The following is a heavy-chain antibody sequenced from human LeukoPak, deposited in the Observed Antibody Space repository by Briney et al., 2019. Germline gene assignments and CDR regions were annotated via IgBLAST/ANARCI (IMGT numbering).Heavy chain of an antibody. V-gene: IGHV3-7*01. CDR1: GFTFSSYA. J-gene: IGHJ4*02. CDR3: ARHWAHLDY. CDR2: IREDGSEI. D-gene: IGHD7-27*01. Sequence: GGSLRLSCAASGFTFSSYAMSWVRQAPGKGLEWVANIREDGSEIYYLDSVKGRFTIFRDNAKNSLYLQMNGLRAEDTAVYYCARHWAHLDYWGQGTLVTVSS.